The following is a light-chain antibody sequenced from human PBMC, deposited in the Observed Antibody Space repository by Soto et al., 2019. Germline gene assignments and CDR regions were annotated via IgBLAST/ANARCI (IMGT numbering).Light chain of an antibody. CDR3: CSYAGSGTFR. V-gene: IGLV2-23*02. J-gene: IGLJ2*01. Sequence: QSVLTQPPSVSGSPGQSITISCTGTNSDIGSYDLVSWYQHHPGKAPKLIIYEANRRPSGVSNHFSGSKSGNTASLTISGLQAEDGADYYCCSYAGSGTFRFGGGTKLTVL. CDR1: NSDIGSYDL. CDR2: EAN.